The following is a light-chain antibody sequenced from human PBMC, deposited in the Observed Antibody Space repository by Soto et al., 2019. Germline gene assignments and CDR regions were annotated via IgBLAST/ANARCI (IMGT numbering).Light chain of an antibody. CDR3: QQYNTWPPT. CDR2: GAS. Sequence: EIVMTQSPATLSVSPGEGATLSCRASQSVGRDLAWYQQKPGQAPRLLIYGASTRATGIPARFTGSGSGTEFTLAINSLQSEGFAVYWCQQYNTWPPTFGPGTKVDNK. CDR1: QSVGRD. J-gene: IGKJ3*01. V-gene: IGKV3-15*01.